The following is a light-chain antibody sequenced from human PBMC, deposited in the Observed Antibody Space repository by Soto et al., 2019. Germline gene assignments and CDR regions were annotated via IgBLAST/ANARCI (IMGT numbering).Light chain of an antibody. Sequence: QSVLTXPRSVSGSPGQXXTXXXTXXXXXVGGYNHVSWYQQHPGKAPKLMIYDVGKRPSGVPDRFSGSKSDNTASLTISGLQAEDEADYYCCSYAGSYTRVFGTGTKLTVL. V-gene: IGLV2-11*01. CDR1: XXXVGGYNH. J-gene: IGLJ1*01. CDR3: CSYAGSYTRV. CDR2: DVG.